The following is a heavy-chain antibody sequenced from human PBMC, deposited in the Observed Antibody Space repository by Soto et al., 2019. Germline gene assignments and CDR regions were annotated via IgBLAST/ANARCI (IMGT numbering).Heavy chain of an antibody. CDR1: GFTFSNYW. CDR2: INTDGSTT. CDR3: ARDLGGYASH. V-gene: IGHV3-74*03. D-gene: IGHD3-16*01. J-gene: IGHJ4*02. Sequence: EVQLVESGGGLVQPGGSLRLSCAASGFTFSNYWMQWVRQAPGKGPVWVSRINTDGSTTKYADSVKGRFTISRDNAKNTLYLQTNTLGAEDTAVYYCARDLGGYASHWGQGTLVTVSS.